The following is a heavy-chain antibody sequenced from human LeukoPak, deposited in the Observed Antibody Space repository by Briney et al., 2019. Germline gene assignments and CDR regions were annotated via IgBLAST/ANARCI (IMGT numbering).Heavy chain of an antibody. CDR3: AKAGANWEYYFDY. CDR1: GFTFSSYA. Sequence: HSGGSLRLSCAASGFTFSSYAMSWVRQAPGKGLEWVSAISGSGGSTYYADSVKGRFTISRDNSKNTLYLQMNSLRAEDTAVYYRAKAGANWEYYFDYWGQGTLVTVSS. CDR2: ISGSGGST. J-gene: IGHJ4*02. V-gene: IGHV3-23*01. D-gene: IGHD7-27*01.